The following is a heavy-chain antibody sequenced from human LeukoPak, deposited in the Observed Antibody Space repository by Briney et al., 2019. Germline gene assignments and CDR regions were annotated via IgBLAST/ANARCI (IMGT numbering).Heavy chain of an antibody. CDR1: GFTGRRNY. J-gene: IGHJ4*02. V-gene: IGHV3-53*05. Sequence: PGGSLRLSCAASGFTGRRNYMSWVRQAPGKGLEWVSVIYSAGDTYHADSVPGRFTISRDNSINTLYLQMNSLRAEDTAVYYCARVCGYSSGSYLGYFDYWGQGTLVSASS. CDR2: IYSAGDT. CDR3: ARVCGYSSGSYLGYFDY. D-gene: IGHD3-10*01.